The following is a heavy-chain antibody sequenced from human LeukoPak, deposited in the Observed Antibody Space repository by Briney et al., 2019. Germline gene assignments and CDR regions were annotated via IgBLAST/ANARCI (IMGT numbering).Heavy chain of an antibody. V-gene: IGHV3-23*01. CDR1: GSTFSSYA. D-gene: IGHD2-15*01. Sequence: GGSLRLSCAASGSTFSSYAMSWVRQAPGKGLEWVSAISGSGGSTYYADSAKGRFTISRDNSKNTLYLQMNSLRAEDTAVYYCAKFVGRPYYYGMDVWGQGTTVTVSS. J-gene: IGHJ6*02. CDR2: ISGSGGST. CDR3: AKFVGRPYYYGMDV.